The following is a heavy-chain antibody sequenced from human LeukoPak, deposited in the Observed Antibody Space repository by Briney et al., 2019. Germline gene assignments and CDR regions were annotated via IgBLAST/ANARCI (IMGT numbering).Heavy chain of an antibody. V-gene: IGHV4-39*07. CDR1: GGSISSSIYY. J-gene: IGHJ1*01. D-gene: IGHD3-10*01. CDR3: ALGEPYGSGSYYFGEYFQH. Sequence: PSETLSLTCIVSGGSISSSIYYWAWVRQPPGKGLEWIGEIYHSGSTNYNPSLKSRVTISVDKSKNQFSLKLSSVTAADTAVYYCALGEPYGSGSYYFGEYFQHWGQGTLVTVSS. CDR2: IYHSGST.